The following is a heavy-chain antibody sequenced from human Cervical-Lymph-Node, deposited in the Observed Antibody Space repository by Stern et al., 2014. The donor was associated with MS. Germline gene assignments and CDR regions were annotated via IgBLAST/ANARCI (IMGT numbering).Heavy chain of an antibody. CDR1: GGSIRTFS. CDR3: ARHSVGVKDFDS. V-gene: IGHV4-59*01. CDR2: VYYNGRS. J-gene: IGHJ4*02. Sequence: QVQLQESGPGLVKPSETLSLTCTVSGGSIRTFSWSWIRQPPGRGLEWIGCVYYNGRSTHIPSRKSRVTMSVDTSKSQLSLRLHSVTAADTAVYYCARHSVGVKDFDSWGQGTLVTVSS. D-gene: IGHD4-23*01.